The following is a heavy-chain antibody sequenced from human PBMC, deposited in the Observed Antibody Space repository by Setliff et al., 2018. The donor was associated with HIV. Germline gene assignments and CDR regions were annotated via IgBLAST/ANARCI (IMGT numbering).Heavy chain of an antibody. CDR1: GDSISSYS. J-gene: IGHJ5*02. CDR2: IFSSGST. CDR3: ARRIDDSGSFPDKNWFDT. D-gene: IGHD3-10*01. Sequence: SETLSLTCTVSGDSISSYSWNWIRQSPGGGLEWIGFIFSSGSTKYNPSLPSRVTMSIDTSKNQFSLRLTSVSAADTAVYYCARRIDDSGSFPDKNWFDTWGQGSLVTVSS. V-gene: IGHV4-4*09.